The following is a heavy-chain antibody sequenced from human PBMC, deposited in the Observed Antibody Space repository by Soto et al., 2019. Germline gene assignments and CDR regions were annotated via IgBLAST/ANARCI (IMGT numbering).Heavy chain of an antibody. Sequence: SETLSLTCTVSGFSINTNYYWGWIRQPPGKGLEWIGSIWHSGSVYYNPSLKSRVTMSIDTSKNEFSLRLNSMTAADTAVYFCARTGTYHRFWRGDYWGLGTLVTSPQ. CDR2: IWHSGSV. D-gene: IGHD3-3*01. V-gene: IGHV4-38-2*02. CDR3: ARTGTYHRFWRGDY. J-gene: IGHJ4*02. CDR1: GFSINTNYY.